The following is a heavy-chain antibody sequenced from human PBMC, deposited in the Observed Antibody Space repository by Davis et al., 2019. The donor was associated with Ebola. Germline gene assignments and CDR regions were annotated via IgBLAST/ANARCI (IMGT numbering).Heavy chain of an antibody. CDR1: GFSFKSYG. CDR3: ARGGAAAGTAPADY. Sequence: GESLKISCAVSGFSFKSYGMHWIRQAPGKGLEWVSVIYSGGSTYYADSVKGRFTISRHNSKNTLYLQMNSLRAEDTAVYYCARGGAAAGTAPADYWGQGTLVTVSS. CDR2: IYSGGST. V-gene: IGHV3-53*04. J-gene: IGHJ4*02. D-gene: IGHD6-13*01.